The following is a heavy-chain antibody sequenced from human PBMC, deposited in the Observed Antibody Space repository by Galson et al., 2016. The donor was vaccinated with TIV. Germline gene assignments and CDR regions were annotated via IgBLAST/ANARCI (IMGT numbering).Heavy chain of an antibody. Sequence: SLRLSCAASGFTFRNFAMHWVRQAPGKGLEWVAFIRYDGSEKYYADSVKDRFTISRDNSKSALYLQMNSLRAEDTALYYCARAGFYGTGIYYGLDVWGQGTTVTVSS. V-gene: IGHV3-30*02. CDR3: ARAGFYGTGIYYGLDV. D-gene: IGHD3-10*01. J-gene: IGHJ6*02. CDR2: IRYDGSEK. CDR1: GFTFRNFA.